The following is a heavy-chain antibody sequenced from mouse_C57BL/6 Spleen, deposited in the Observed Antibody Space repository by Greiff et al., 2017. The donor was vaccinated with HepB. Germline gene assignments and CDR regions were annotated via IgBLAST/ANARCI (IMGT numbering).Heavy chain of an antibody. CDR2: INPNNGGT. V-gene: IGHV1-18*01. D-gene: IGHD2-2*01. CDR3: ARSTMVTRFAY. Sequence: EVQLQQSGLELVKPGASVKIPCKASGYTFTDYNMDWVKQSHGKSLEWIGDINPNNGGTIYNQKFKGKATLTVDKSSSTAYMELRSLTSEDTAVYYCARSTMVTRFAYWGQGTLVTVSA. J-gene: IGHJ3*01. CDR1: GYTFTDYN.